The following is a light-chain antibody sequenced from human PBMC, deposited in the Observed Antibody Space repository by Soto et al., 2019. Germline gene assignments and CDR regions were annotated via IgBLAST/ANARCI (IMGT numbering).Light chain of an antibody. J-gene: IGKJ4*01. CDR2: DVS. CDR3: QQYNTYPLT. CDR1: QSISRW. V-gene: IGKV1-5*01. Sequence: EIQLTQSPSTVSASVGDRDATPCRASQSISRWLAWYQQKPGKAPEVVLYDVSTLAFGVPSRFSGSGSGTEFTLTIRNLQPGDFATYYCQQYNTYPLTFGGGTKVDIK.